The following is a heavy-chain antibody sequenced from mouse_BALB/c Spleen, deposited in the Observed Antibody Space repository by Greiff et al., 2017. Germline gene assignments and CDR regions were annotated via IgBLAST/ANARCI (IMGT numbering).Heavy chain of an antibody. J-gene: IGHJ2*01. D-gene: IGHD1-1*01. CDR2: IYPGDGDT. V-gene: IGHV1-80*01. Sequence: VQLQQSGAELVRPGSSVKISCKASGYAFSSYWMNWVKQRPGQGLEWIGQIYPGDGDTNYNGKFKGKATLTADKSSSTAYMQLSSLTSEDSAVYFCARGGFITTVDYWGQGTTLTVSS. CDR1: GYAFSSYW. CDR3: ARGGFITTVDY.